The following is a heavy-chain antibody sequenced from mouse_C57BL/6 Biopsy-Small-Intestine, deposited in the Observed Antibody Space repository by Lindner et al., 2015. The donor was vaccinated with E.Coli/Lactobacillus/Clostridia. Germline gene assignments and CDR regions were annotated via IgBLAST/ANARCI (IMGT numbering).Heavy chain of an antibody. V-gene: IGHV1-82*01. CDR2: IYPGDGDT. CDR3: ARDYSNYAMDY. D-gene: IGHD2-5*01. CDR1: GYAFSNSW. J-gene: IGHJ4*01. Sequence: VQLQESGPELVKPGASVKISCKASGYAFSNSWMNWVKQRPGKGLEWIGRIYPGDGDTNYNGKFKGKATLTADKSSSTAYMQLSSLTSEDSAVYFCARDYSNYAMDYWGQGTSVTVSS.